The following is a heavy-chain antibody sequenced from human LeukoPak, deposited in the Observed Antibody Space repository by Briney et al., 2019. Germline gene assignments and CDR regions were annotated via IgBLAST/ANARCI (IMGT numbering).Heavy chain of an antibody. Sequence: ASVKVSCKLSGDTLTELSMHWVRQSPGKGLEWMGGFVPEDGETIYAQKFQGRVTMTEDTSTDTAYMELSSLRSGDTAVYFCATLPRGRLFDSWGQGTLVTVSS. V-gene: IGHV1-24*01. D-gene: IGHD3-10*01. CDR2: FVPEDGET. CDR3: ATLPRGRLFDS. J-gene: IGHJ4*02. CDR1: GDTLTELS.